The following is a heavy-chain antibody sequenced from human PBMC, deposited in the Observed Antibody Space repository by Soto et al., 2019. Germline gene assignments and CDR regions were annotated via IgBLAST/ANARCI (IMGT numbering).Heavy chain of an antibody. V-gene: IGHV3-23*01. CDR1: GFTFSSYA. CDR3: AKDPGSGWSQFDY. D-gene: IGHD6-19*01. CDR2: ISGSGGST. Sequence: EVQLLESGGGLVQPGGSLRLSCAASGFTFSSYAMSWVRQAPGKGLEWVSAISGSGGSTYYADSVKGRFTISRDNSKNSLYLQMNSLRAEDTAVYYCAKDPGSGWSQFDYWGQGTLVTVSS. J-gene: IGHJ4*02.